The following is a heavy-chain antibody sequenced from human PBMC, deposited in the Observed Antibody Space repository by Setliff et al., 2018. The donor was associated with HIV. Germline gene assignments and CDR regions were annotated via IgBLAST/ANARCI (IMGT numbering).Heavy chain of an antibody. CDR2: IGTAGST. V-gene: IGHV3-13*01. CDR3: AKAGDSSEYYFDY. Sequence: PGGSLRLTCAASGFTFSSYDMHWVRQATGKGLEWVSVIGTAGSTYYADSVKGRCTISRDNSKNTLYLQMNSLRAEDTAVYYCAKAGDSSEYYFDYWGQGTLVTVSS. J-gene: IGHJ4*02. CDR1: GFTFSSYD. D-gene: IGHD3-22*01.